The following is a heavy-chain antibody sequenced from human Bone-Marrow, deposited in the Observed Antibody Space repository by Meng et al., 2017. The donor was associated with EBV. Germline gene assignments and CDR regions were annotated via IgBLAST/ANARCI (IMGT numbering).Heavy chain of an antibody. Sequence: HVQLVQSGAGGKKPGSSVKVSCQGSGDSLNNFGISWVPQAPGQGLEGMGDITPVFGVANYAESFQGRVTISADTSTRTTYMDLSSLRSDDTAVYYCVRDLWLRIGECVWGQGTLVTVSS. CDR3: VRDLWLRIGECV. J-gene: IGHJ4*02. V-gene: IGHV1-69*17. D-gene: IGHD5-12*01. CDR2: ITPVFGVA. CDR1: GDSLNNFG.